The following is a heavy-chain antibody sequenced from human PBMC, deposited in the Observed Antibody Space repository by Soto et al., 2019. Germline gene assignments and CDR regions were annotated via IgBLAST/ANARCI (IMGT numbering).Heavy chain of an antibody. Sequence: PSETLSLTCAVYGGSFSGYYWSWIRQPPGKGLEWIGEINHSGSTNYNPSLKSRVTISVDTSKNQFSPKLSSVTAADTAVYYCARGEQQLVRRYYYYYYGMDVWGQGTTVTVSS. CDR1: GGSFSGYY. CDR3: ARGEQQLVRRYYYYYYGMDV. J-gene: IGHJ6*02. CDR2: INHSGST. V-gene: IGHV4-34*01. D-gene: IGHD6-13*01.